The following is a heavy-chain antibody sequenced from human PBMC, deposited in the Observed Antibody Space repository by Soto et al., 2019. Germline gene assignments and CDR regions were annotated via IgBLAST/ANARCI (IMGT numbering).Heavy chain of an antibody. CDR3: ARDYDSSGYPRYYFDY. CDR2: INPSGGST. J-gene: IGHJ4*02. V-gene: IGHV1-46*01. Sequence: AASVKVSCKASGYTFTSYYMHWVRQAPGQGLEWMGIINPSGGSTSYAQKFQGRVTMTRDTSTSTVYMELSSLRSEDTAVYYCARDYDSSGYPRYYFDYWGQGTLVTVSS. CDR1: GYTFTSYY. D-gene: IGHD3-22*01.